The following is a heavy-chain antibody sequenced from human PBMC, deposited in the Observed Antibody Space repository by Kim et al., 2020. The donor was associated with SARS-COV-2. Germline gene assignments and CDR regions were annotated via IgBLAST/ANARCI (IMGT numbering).Heavy chain of an antibody. CDR3: ASWYSSSWYVNYYYYGMDV. J-gene: IGHJ6*02. Sequence: SETLSLTCTVSGGSISSSSYYWGWIRQPPGKGLEWIGSIYYSGSTYYNPSLKSRVTISVDTSKNQFSLKLSSVTAADTAVYYCASWYSSSWYVNYYYYGMDVWGQGTTVTVSS. CDR1: GGSISSSSYY. V-gene: IGHV4-39*01. CDR2: IYYSGST. D-gene: IGHD6-13*01.